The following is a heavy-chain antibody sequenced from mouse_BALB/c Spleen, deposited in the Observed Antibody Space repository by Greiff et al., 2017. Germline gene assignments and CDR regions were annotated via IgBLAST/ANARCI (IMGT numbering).Heavy chain of an antibody. CDR2: ISSGGSYT. CDR1: GFTFSSYT. V-gene: IGHV5-6-4*01. CDR3: TREEGPPWFAY. J-gene: IGHJ3*01. Sequence: EVMLVESGGGLVKPGGSLKLSCAASGFTFSSYTMSWVRQTPEKRLEWVATISSGGSYTYYPDSVKGRFTISRDNAKNTLYLQMSSLKSEDTAMYYCTREEGPPWFAYWGQGTLVTVSA.